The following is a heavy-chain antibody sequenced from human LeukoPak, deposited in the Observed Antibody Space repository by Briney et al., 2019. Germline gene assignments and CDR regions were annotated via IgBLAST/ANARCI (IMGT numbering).Heavy chain of an antibody. V-gene: IGHV1-18*01. CDR2: ISAYNGNT. J-gene: IGHJ6*03. Sequence: ASVKVSCKASGYTFTSYGISWVRQAPGQGLEWMGWISAYNGNTNYAQKLQGRVTMTIDTSTSTAYMELRSLRSDDTAVYYCARVVRAQQNKHYYYYYYMDVWGKGTAVTVSS. D-gene: IGHD1/OR15-1a*01. CDR3: ARVVRAQQNKHYYYYYYMDV. CDR1: GYTFTSYG.